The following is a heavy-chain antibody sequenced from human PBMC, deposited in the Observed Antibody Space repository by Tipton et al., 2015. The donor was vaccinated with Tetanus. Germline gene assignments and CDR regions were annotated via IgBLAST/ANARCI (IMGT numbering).Heavy chain of an antibody. J-gene: IGHJ5*02. D-gene: IGHD3-10*01. Sequence: VQLVQSGAEVKKPGESLKISCQASGYDFTKHSIAWVRHVPGKGLEWMGIISPDDSQAIHSPSFQGRVTVSADKSVSTAYLQWSSLKASDTAIYFCARLPKHYSASGSTWGQGTLVTVSS. CDR3: ARLPKHYSASGST. CDR1: GYDFTKHS. CDR2: ISPDDSQA. V-gene: IGHV5-51*01.